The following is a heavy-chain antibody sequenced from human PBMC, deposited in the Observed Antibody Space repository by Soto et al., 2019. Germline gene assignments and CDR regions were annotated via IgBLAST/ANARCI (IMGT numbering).Heavy chain of an antibody. CDR1: GFTLSSYG. Sequence: QVQLVESGGGVVQPGRSLRLSCAASGFTLSSYGMHWVRQAPGKGLEWVAVISYDGSNKYYADSVKGRFTISRDNSKNTLYLQMNSLRAEDTAVYYCAKVGLAVTTRNAFDIWGQGTMVTVSS. V-gene: IGHV3-30*18. D-gene: IGHD4-17*01. CDR3: AKVGLAVTTRNAFDI. CDR2: ISYDGSNK. J-gene: IGHJ3*02.